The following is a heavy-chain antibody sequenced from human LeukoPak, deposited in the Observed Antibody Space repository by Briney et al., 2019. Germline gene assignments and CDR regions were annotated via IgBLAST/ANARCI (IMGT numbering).Heavy chain of an antibody. V-gene: IGHV3-9*01. CDR1: GFTFDDYA. Sequence: GRSLRLSCAASGFTFDDYAMHWVRQAPGKGLEWVSGISWNSGSIGYADSVKGRFTISRDNAKNSLYLQMNSLRAEDTALYYCAKGLGYCSSTSCSHFDYWGQGTLVTVSS. CDR3: AKGLGYCSSTSCSHFDY. J-gene: IGHJ4*02. D-gene: IGHD2-2*01. CDR2: ISWNSGSI.